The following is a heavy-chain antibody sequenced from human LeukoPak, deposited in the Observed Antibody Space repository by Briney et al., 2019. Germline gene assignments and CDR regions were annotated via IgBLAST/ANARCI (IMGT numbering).Heavy chain of an antibody. J-gene: IGHJ4*02. Sequence: GGSLRLSCTASGLTFSRYEMNWVRQAPGKGLQWISYISSGRGGTIYYTESVKGRFTISRDNAKNLLYLQMTSLRAEDTAVYYCATHPLVTATPDTGPDSRKDYWGQGTLVTVSS. D-gene: IGHD2-21*02. CDR1: GLTFSRYE. CDR2: ISSGRGGTI. CDR3: ATHPLVTATPDTGPDSRKDY. V-gene: IGHV3-48*03.